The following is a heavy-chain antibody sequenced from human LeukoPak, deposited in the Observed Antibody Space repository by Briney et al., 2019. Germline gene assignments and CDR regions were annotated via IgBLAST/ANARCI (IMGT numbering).Heavy chain of an antibody. V-gene: IGHV4-39*07. CDR1: GGSISSSSYY. D-gene: IGHD6-19*01. Sequence: SETLSLTCTVSGGSISSSSYYWGWIRQPPGKGLEWIGSIYYSGSTYYNPSLKSRVTISVDTSKNQFSLKLSSVTAADTAVYYCARMGIAVAGFDYWGQGTLVTVSS. CDR3: ARMGIAVAGFDY. J-gene: IGHJ4*02. CDR2: IYYSGST.